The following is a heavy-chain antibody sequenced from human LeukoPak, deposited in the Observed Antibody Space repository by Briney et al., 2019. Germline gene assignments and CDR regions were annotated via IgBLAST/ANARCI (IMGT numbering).Heavy chain of an antibody. Sequence: GGSLRLSCAASGFTFSNYVLHWVRQAPGKGLEWAAIISSDGSDKHYADSVKGRFTISRDNSKNTLYLQMNSLRTEDTALYYCAKDATGTYSGMDYWGQGTLVSVSS. CDR3: AKDATGTYSGMDY. CDR2: ISSDGSDK. J-gene: IGHJ4*02. D-gene: IGHD1-1*01. CDR1: GFTFSNYV. V-gene: IGHV3-30*04.